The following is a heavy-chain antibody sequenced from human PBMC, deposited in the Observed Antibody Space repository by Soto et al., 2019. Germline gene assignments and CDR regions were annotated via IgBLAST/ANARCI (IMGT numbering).Heavy chain of an antibody. D-gene: IGHD3-10*01. Sequence: QVQLQESGPGLVKPSETLSLTCTVSGGSINTYYWSWIRQPPGKGLEWIGYIYYTGSTNYSPSLRRRVTISVDPSKSQFSRKLSSVTAADTAVYYCAGGGYYGSGTPHFDYWGRGTLVTVSS. J-gene: IGHJ4*02. CDR1: GGSINTYY. V-gene: IGHV4-59*01. CDR3: AGGGYYGSGTPHFDY. CDR2: IYYTGST.